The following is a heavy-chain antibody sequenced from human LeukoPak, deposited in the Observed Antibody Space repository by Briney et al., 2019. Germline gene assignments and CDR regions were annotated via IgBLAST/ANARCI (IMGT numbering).Heavy chain of an antibody. CDR2: VSRLGGTT. V-gene: IGHV3-23*01. J-gene: IGHJ5*02. CDR1: GFTFDSYA. D-gene: IGHD6-13*01. Sequence: GGSLRLSCAASGFTFDSYAMSWVRQAPGKGLEWVSAVSRLGGTTYYADSAKGRFTISRDNSNNTVYLQMNSLRVGDTALYYCVKHVGSRWSNNRFDPWGQGTLVTVS. CDR3: VKHVGSRWSNNRFDP.